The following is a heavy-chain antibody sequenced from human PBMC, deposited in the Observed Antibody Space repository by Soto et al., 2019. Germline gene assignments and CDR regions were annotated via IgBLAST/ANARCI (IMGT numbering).Heavy chain of an antibody. Sequence: GGSLRLSCAAPGFSFSNYAMHWVRQAPGKGLEWVAVISYDGTNNYYTESVKGRFTISRDNSKNTLFLQMNSLRAEDTAVYFCAKGDCSGGSCYFSAFDIWGQGTMVTVSS. CDR1: GFSFSNYA. V-gene: IGHV3-30*18. CDR3: AKGDCSGGSCYFSAFDI. CDR2: ISYDGTNN. J-gene: IGHJ3*02. D-gene: IGHD2-15*01.